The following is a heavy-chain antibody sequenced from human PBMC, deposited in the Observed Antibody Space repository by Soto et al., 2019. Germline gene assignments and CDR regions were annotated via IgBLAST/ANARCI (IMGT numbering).Heavy chain of an antibody. D-gene: IGHD4-17*01. CDR2: IFYGGGSGVA. CDR1: GGSFSSSNYY. V-gene: IGHV4-39*01. CDR3: ARRGGGDSLFDS. J-gene: IGHJ4*02. Sequence: SETLSLTCTVSGGSFSSSNYYWGWIRQSPGKGLEWIGNIFYGGGSGVAYYSPSLESRVTISVDTSKNQFSLNMRSLTAADTAVYFCARRGGGDSLFDSWGQGKLVTVSS.